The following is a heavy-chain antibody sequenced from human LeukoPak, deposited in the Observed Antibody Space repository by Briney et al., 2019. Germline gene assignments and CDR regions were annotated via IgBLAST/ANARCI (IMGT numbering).Heavy chain of an antibody. D-gene: IGHD2-15*01. V-gene: IGHV3-7*01. CDR3: ARADCSGGSCHTA. CDR2: IMQDGSDK. J-gene: IGHJ5*02. Sequence: GGSLRLSCAASGFTFSSYWMSWVRQAPGKGLEWVANIMQDGSDKSYVDFVKGRFTISRDNAKNSLYLQMNSLRADDTAVYYCARADCSGGSCHTAWGQGTLVTVSS. CDR1: GFTFSSYW.